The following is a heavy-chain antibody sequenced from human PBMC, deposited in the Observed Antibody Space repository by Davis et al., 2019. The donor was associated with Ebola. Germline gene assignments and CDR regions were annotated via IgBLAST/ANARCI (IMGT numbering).Heavy chain of an antibody. J-gene: IGHJ4*02. CDR2: IKQDESEK. V-gene: IGHV3-7*01. Sequence: PGGSLRLSCAASGFTFSSYWMSWVRQAPGKGLEWVANIKQDESEKYYVDSVKGRFTISRDNAKNSLYLQMNSLRAEDTAVYYCARERRYDILTGYFDYWGQGTLVTVSS. CDR1: GFTFSSYW. CDR3: ARERRYDILTGYFDY. D-gene: IGHD3-9*01.